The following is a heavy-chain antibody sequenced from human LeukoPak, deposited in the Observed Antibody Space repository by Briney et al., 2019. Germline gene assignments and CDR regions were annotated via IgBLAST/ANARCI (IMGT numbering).Heavy chain of an antibody. J-gene: IGHJ4*02. D-gene: IGHD6-6*01. CDR3: ARLSSIAARGTRAYDY. V-gene: IGHV3-21*01. CDR1: GFTFSSYS. CDR2: ISSSSSHI. Sequence: PGGSLRLSCAASGFTFSSYSMNWVRQAPGKGLEWVSSISSSSSHIYYADSVKGRFTISRDNAKNSLYLQMNSLRAEDTAVYYCARLSSIAARGTRAYDYWGQGTLVTVSS.